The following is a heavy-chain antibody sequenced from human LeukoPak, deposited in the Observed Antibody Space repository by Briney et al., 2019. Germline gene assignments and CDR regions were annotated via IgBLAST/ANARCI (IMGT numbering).Heavy chain of an antibody. CDR1: GGSISNSTYY. D-gene: IGHD3-10*01. V-gene: IGHV4-39*01. Sequence: SETLSLTCTVSGGSISNSTYYCGCIRQPPGKGLEWIGTIYYSGSTYYNPSLKSRVTISVDTSKNHFSLNLSSLTAADTAVYYCARQIRGDYYFDYWGQGTLVTVSS. CDR2: IYYSGST. CDR3: ARQIRGDYYFDY. J-gene: IGHJ4*02.